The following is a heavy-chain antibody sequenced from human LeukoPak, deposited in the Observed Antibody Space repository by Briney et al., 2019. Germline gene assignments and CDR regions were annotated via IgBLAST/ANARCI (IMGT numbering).Heavy chain of an antibody. Sequence: SETLSLTCSVSGGSISNYYWTWIRQPAGKGLEWIGRIYTSGSTNYNPSLKSRVTMSVDTSKNQFSLKMSSVTAADTAVYYCARLPDTAMVEDWGQGTLVTVSS. CDR3: ARLPDTAMVED. D-gene: IGHD5-18*01. J-gene: IGHJ4*02. V-gene: IGHV4-4*07. CDR1: GGSISNYY. CDR2: IYTSGST.